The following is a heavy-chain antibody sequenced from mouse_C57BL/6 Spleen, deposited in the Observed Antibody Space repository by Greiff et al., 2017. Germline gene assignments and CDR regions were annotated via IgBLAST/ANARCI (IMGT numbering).Heavy chain of an antibody. CDR2: INYDGSST. V-gene: IGHV5-16*01. CDR1: GFTFSDYY. Sequence: DVKLVESEGGLVQPGSSMKLSCTASGFTFSDYYMAWVRQVPEKGLEWVANINYDGSSTYYLDSLKSRFIISRDNAKNILYLQMSSLKSEDTATYYCARGVFHDYWGQGTTLTVSS. J-gene: IGHJ2*01. CDR3: ARGVFHDY.